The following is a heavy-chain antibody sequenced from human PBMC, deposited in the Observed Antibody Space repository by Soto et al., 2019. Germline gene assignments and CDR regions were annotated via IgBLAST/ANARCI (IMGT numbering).Heavy chain of an antibody. CDR3: ARDRSGSYQELFDY. CDR1: GFTFSSYS. Sequence: EVQLVESGGGLVQPGGSLRLSCAASGFTFSSYSMNWVRQAPGKGLEWVSYISSSSSTIYYADSVKGRFTISRDNAKNSLYLQMSSLRAEDTAVYYCARDRSGSYQELFDYWGQGTLVTVSS. CDR2: ISSSSSTI. J-gene: IGHJ4*02. D-gene: IGHD1-26*01. V-gene: IGHV3-48*01.